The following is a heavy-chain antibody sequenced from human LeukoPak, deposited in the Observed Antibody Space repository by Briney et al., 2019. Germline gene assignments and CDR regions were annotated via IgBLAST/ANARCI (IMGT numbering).Heavy chain of an antibody. Sequence: SVKVSCKASGGTFSSYAISWVRQAPGQGLEWMGRIIPILGIANYAQKFQGRVTITADKSTSTAYMELSSLRSEDTAVYYCAGGATVTRVDYWGQGTLVTVSS. J-gene: IGHJ4*02. CDR3: AGGATVTRVDY. CDR2: IIPILGIA. D-gene: IGHD4-17*01. CDR1: GGTFSSYA. V-gene: IGHV1-69*04.